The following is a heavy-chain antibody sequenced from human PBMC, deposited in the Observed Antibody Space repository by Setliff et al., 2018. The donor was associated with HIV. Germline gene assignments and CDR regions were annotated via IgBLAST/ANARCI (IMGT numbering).Heavy chain of an antibody. CDR3: VKGYDVLTGNPGS. D-gene: IGHD3-9*01. CDR2: LSWNSASI. J-gene: IGHJ5*02. V-gene: IGHV3-9*01. CDR1: GFNFKDFA. Sequence: SLKISCAASGFNFKDFAMHWVRQAPGKGLEWVSGLSWNSASIDYADSVKGRFTISRDSTRNFVYLQMNSLRVEDTALYYCVKGYDVLTGNPGSWGQGTLVTVSS.